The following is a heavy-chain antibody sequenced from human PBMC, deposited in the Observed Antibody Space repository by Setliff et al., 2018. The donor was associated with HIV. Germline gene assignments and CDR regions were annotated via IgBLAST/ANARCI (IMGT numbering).Heavy chain of an antibody. D-gene: IGHD3-3*01. CDR2: ISTSGST. CDR3: ARHSDFWSEDAFDI. Sequence: TLSLTCTVSGDSISGGSSYWSWIRQPAGKGLEWIGYISTSGSTKYNPSLKSRVPILVDPSNNQFSLRLSSVPAADTAVYYGARHSDFWSEDAFDIWAQGTVVTVSS. J-gene: IGHJ3*02. V-gene: IGHV4-61*09. CDR1: GDSISGGSSY.